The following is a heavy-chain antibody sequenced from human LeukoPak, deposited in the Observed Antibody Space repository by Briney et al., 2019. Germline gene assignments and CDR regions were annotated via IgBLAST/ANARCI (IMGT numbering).Heavy chain of an antibody. V-gene: IGHV1-69*05. CDR2: IIPIFGTA. CDR1: GGTFSSYA. CDR3: ARELSPPSFDY. J-gene: IGHJ4*02. Sequence: SVKVSCKASGGTFSSYAIIWVRQAPGQGLEWMGRIIPIFGTANYAQKFQGRVTITTHESTSTAYMELSSLRSEDTAVYYCARELSPPSFDYWGQGTLVTVSS.